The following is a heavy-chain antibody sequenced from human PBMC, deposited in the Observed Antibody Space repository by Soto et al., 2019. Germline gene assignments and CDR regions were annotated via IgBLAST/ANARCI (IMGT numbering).Heavy chain of an antibody. CDR1: GFTFSDSD. CDR3: SKLQVQSGPGNYFYGLDV. CDR2: IRRKAYSYAT. Sequence: PGGSLRLSCAASGFTFSDSDIHWVRQASGKGLGWVGRIRRKAYSYATAYAVSVEDRFTVSRDDSKNTAYLQMNSLKAEDTAVYYCSKLQVQSGPGNYFYGLDVWGQGTTVTVSS. V-gene: IGHV3-73*01. J-gene: IGHJ6*02. D-gene: IGHD5-12*01.